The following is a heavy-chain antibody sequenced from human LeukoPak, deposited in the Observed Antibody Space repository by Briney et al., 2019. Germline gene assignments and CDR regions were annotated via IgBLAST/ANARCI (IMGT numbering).Heavy chain of an antibody. V-gene: IGHV6-1*01. J-gene: IGHJ3*01. CDR2: TYYRSKWYN. CDR1: GDSVSSSSAG. Sequence: SQTLSLTCAISGDSVSSSSAGWNWIRQSPSRGLEWLGRTYYRSKWYNDYAVSVKSRITINPDTSKNQFSLQLNSVTPGDTAVYYCARDRGVRAFDVWGQGTMVTVSS. CDR3: ARDRGVRAFDV.